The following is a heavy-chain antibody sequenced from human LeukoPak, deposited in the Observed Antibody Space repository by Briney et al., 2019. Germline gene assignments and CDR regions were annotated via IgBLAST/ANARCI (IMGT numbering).Heavy chain of an antibody. CDR3: ARDGVVVVPAANSIAAAGPLDY. CDR1: GGSISSSSYY. Sequence: SETLSLTCTVSGGSISSSSYYWGWIRQPPGKGLEWIGSIFHSGSSYYNPSLKSRVTISVDTSKNQFSLKLYSVTAADTAVYYCARDGVVVVPAANSIAAAGPLDYWGQGTLVTVSS. J-gene: IGHJ4*02. D-gene: IGHD2-2*01. V-gene: IGHV4-39*02. CDR2: IFHSGSS.